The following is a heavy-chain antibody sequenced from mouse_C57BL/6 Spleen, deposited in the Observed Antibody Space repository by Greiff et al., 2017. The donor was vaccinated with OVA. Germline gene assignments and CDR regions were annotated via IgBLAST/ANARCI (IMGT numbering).Heavy chain of an antibody. V-gene: IGHV6-3*01. CDR1: GFTFSNYW. CDR2: IRLKSDNYAT. CDR3: TGGGYDGYPAWFAY. J-gene: IGHJ3*01. Sequence: EVKLVESGGGLVQPGGSMKLSCVASGFTFSNYWMNWVRQSPEKGLEWVAQIRLKSDNYATHYAESVKGRFTISRDDSKSSVYLQMNNLRAEDTGIYYCTGGGYDGYPAWFAYWGQGTLVTVSA. D-gene: IGHD2-3*01.